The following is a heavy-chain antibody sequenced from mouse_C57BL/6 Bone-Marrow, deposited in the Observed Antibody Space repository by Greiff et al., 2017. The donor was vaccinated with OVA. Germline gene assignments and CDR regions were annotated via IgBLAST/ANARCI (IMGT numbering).Heavy chain of an antibody. V-gene: IGHV6-3*01. J-gene: IGHJ1*03. CDR1: GFTFSNYW. CDR2: IRLKSDNYAT. D-gene: IGHD1-1*01. Sequence: EVMLVESGGGLVQPGGSMKLSCVASGFTFSNYWMNWVRQSPEKGLEWVAQIRLKSDNYATHYAESVKGRFTISRDDSKSSVYLQMNNLRAEDTGIYYCASGGYGSSHWYFDVWGTGTTVTVSS. CDR3: ASGGYGSSHWYFDV.